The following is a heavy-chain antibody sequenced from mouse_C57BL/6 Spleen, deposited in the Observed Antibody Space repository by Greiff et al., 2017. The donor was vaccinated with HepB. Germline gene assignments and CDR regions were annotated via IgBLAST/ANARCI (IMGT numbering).Heavy chain of an antibody. CDR1: GFTFSSYA. CDR2: ISDGGSYT. D-gene: IGHD1-1*01. Sequence: EVMLVESGGGLVKPGGSLKLSCAASGFTFSSYAMSWVRQTPEKRLEWVATISDGGSYTYYPDNVKGRFTISRDNAKNNLYLQMSHLKSEDTAMYYCARDVTTVVWYFDVWGTGTTVTVSS. J-gene: IGHJ1*03. CDR3: ARDVTTVVWYFDV. V-gene: IGHV5-4*01.